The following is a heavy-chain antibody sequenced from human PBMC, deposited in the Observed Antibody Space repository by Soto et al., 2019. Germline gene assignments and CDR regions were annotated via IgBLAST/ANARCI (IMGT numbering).Heavy chain of an antibody. CDR3: ARVAYSNGWIFDY. J-gene: IGHJ4*03. CDR2: RKQDGGET. V-gene: IGHV3-7*01. D-gene: IGHD6-19*01. Sequence: GGALTPSWSPSGVQLKNQCKNLMPHDRGKGLEWGANRKQDGGETYYVGSVEGRFTLSRENAKNTLYLQMNSLRAEDTAMYICARVAYSNGWIFDYWGQGTMVTVSS. CDR1: GVQLKNQC.